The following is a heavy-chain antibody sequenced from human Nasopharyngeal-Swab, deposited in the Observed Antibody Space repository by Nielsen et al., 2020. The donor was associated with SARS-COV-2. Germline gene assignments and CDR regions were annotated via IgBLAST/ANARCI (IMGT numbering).Heavy chain of an antibody. CDR2: ISWNSGSI. CDR3: AKDLAVAGTGY. V-gene: IGHV3-9*01. Sequence: GGSLRLSWAASGFTFDDYAMHWVRQAPGKGLEWVSGISWNSGSIGYADSVKGRFTISRDNAKNSLYLQMNSLRAEDTALYYCAKDLAVAGTGYWGQGTLVTVSS. CDR1: GFTFDDYA. J-gene: IGHJ4*02. D-gene: IGHD6-19*01.